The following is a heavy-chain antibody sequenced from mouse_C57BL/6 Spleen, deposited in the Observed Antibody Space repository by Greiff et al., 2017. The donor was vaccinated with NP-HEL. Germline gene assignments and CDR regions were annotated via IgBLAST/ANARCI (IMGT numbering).Heavy chain of an antibody. V-gene: IGHV1-62-2*01. D-gene: IGHD1-1*01. Sequence: QVQLQQSGAELVKPGASVKLSCKASGYTFTEYTIHWVKQRSGQGLEWIGWFYPGSGSIKYNEKFKDKATLTADNSCSTVYMELSRLTSEDSAVYFCARHEDRLLRYQGAMDYWGQGTSVTVSS. CDR2: FYPGSGSI. CDR3: ARHEDRLLRYQGAMDY. CDR1: GYTFTEYT. J-gene: IGHJ4*01.